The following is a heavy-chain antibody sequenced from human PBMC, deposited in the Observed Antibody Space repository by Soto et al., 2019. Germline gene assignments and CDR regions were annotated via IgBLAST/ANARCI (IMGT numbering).Heavy chain of an antibody. J-gene: IGHJ6*02. V-gene: IGHV3-48*03. Sequence: PGGSLRLSCAASGFTFSSYEMNWVRQAPGKGLEWVSYISSSGSTIYYADSVKGRFTISRDNAKNSLYLQMNSLRAEDTAVYYCARVVRGGMDVWGQGTTVTVSS. CDR1: GFTFSSYE. CDR2: ISSSGSTI. CDR3: ARVVRGGMDV. D-gene: IGHD2-15*01.